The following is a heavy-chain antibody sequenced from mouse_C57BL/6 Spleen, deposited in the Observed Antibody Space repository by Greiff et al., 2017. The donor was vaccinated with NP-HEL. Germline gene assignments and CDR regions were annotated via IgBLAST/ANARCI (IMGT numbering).Heavy chain of an antibody. V-gene: IGHV5-6*01. CDR1: GFTFSSYG. J-gene: IGHJ3*01. CDR2: ISSGGSYT. Sequence: EVQLVESGGDLVKPGGSLKLSCAASGFTFSSYGMSWVRQTPDKRLEWVATISSGGSYTYYPDSVKGRFTISRDNAKNTLYLQMSSLKSEDTAMYYCARYSNAWCAYWGQGTLVTVSA. CDR3: ARYSNAWCAY. D-gene: IGHD2-5*01.